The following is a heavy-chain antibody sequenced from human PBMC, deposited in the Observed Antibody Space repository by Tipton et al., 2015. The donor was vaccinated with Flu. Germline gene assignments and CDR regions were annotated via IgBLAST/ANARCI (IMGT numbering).Heavy chain of an antibody. V-gene: IGHV4-59*01. CDR1: GGSISSYY. CDR3: REYYYDSSGYYGGY. D-gene: IGHD3-22*01. Sequence: TLSLTCTVSGGSISSYYWSWIRQPPGKGLEWIGYIYYSGSTNYNPSLKSRVTISVDTSKNQFSLKLSSVTAADTAVYYCREYYYDSSGYYGGYWGQGTLVTVSS. J-gene: IGHJ4*02. CDR2: IYYSGST.